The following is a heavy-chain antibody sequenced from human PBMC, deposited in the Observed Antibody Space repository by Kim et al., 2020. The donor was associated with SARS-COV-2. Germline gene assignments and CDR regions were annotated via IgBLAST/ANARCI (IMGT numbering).Heavy chain of an antibody. CDR1: GFTFSSYW. Sequence: GGSLRLSCAASGFTFSSYWMNWARQAPGNGLEWVAAIKEDGSEKSYVDSVKGRFTISRDNAKHSLYLQMNSLRAEDTAVYYCARAPRGEFGYWGQGTLVTVSS. D-gene: IGHD3-10*01. CDR2: IKEDGSEK. CDR3: ARAPRGEFGY. V-gene: IGHV3-7*03. J-gene: IGHJ4*02.